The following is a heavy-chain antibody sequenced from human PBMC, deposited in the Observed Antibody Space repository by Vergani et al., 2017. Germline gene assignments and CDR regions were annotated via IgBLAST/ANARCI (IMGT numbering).Heavy chain of an antibody. V-gene: IGHV3-23*01. J-gene: IGHJ6*02. CDR1: GFTFSSYA. Sequence: EVQLLESGGGLVQPGGSLRLSCAASGFTFSSYAMSWVRQAPGKGLEWVSAISGRGGSTYYADSVKGRFTISRDNSKNTLYLQMNSLRAEDTAVYYCAKDLTPYDFWGGYKYYYYYGMDVWGQGP. CDR3: AKDLTPYDFWGGYKYYYYYGMDV. CDR2: ISGRGGST. D-gene: IGHD3-3*01.